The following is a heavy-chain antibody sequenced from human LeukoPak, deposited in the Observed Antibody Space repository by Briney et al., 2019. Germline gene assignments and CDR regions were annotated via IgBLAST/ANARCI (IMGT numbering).Heavy chain of an antibody. V-gene: IGHV4-59*01. CDR3: ARGGSLRYSSSWAYDY. CDR2: IYYSGST. CDR1: GGPISSYY. D-gene: IGHD6-13*01. J-gene: IGHJ4*02. Sequence: SETLSLTCTVSGGPISSYYWSWIRQPPGKGLEWSGYIYYSGSTTYNPSLKSRVTISVDASKNQFSLKLSSVTAADTAVYYCARGGSLRYSSSWAYDYWGQGTLVSVSS.